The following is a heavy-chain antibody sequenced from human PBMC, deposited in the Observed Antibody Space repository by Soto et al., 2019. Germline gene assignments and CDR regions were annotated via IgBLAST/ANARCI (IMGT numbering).Heavy chain of an antibody. CDR3: ARLGVGATPPVYGMDV. J-gene: IGHJ6*02. V-gene: IGHV1-69*13. CDR1: GGTFSSYA. D-gene: IGHD1-26*01. CDR2: IIPIFGTA. Sequence: SVKVSCKASGGTFSSYAISWVRQAPGQGLEWMGGIIPIFGTANYAQKFQGRVTITADESTSTAYMELSSLRSEDTAVYYCARLGVGATPPVYGMDVWGQGTTVTVSS.